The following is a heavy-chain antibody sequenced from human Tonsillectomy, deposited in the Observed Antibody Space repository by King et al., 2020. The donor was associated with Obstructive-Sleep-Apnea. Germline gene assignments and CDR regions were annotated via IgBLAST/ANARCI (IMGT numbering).Heavy chain of an antibody. Sequence: VQLVESGGGLVQPGRSLRLSCAASGFTFDDYAMHWVRQAPGKGLEWVSGISWNSGSIGYADSVKGRFTISRDNAKNSLYLQMNSLRAEDTAVYYCAKDTGSSWEGDWFDPWGQGTLVTVSS. V-gene: IGHV3-9*01. CDR1: GFTFDDYA. J-gene: IGHJ5*02. CDR3: AKDTGSSWEGDWFDP. D-gene: IGHD6-13*01. CDR2: ISWNSGSI.